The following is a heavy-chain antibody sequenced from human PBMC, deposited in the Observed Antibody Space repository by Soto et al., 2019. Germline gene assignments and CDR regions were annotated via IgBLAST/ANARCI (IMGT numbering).Heavy chain of an antibody. CDR2: IIPASDTE. Sequence: QVHLVQSGAEVKKPGSSVNISCKASGGTFGTYGLNWVRQFPGQGLEWMGGIIPASDTENYAQKFQGRVAITADKSTNIPNMQMDSLTSEDTAVYYCATAVKAGTYYNYGLDVWGQGTTVTVS. CDR3: ATAVKAGTYYNYGLDV. D-gene: IGHD6-19*01. J-gene: IGHJ6*02. V-gene: IGHV1-69*14. CDR1: GGTFGTYG.